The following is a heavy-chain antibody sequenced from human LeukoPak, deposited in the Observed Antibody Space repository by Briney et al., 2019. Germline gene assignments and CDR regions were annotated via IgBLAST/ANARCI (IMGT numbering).Heavy chain of an antibody. Sequence: GGSLRLSCAASGFTFSDYYMSWIRQAPGKGLEWVSYISSSGSTIYYADSVKGRFTISRDNAKNSLYLQMNSLRAEDTAVYYCARAPLTPAAIFYGMDVWRQGTTITVSS. J-gene: IGHJ6*02. V-gene: IGHV3-11*01. CDR1: GFTFSDYY. CDR3: ARAPLTPAAIFYGMDV. D-gene: IGHD2-2*01. CDR2: ISSSGSTI.